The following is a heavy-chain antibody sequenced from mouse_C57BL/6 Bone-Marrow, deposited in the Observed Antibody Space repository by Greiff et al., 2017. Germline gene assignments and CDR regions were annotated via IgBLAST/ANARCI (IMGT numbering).Heavy chain of an antibody. V-gene: IGHV1-4*01. CDR2: INPSSGYT. CDR3: AAPYLSSYAMDY. J-gene: IGHJ4*01. CDR1: GYTFTSYT. Sequence: QVQLQQSGAELARPGASVKMSCKASGYTFTSYTMHWVKQRPGQGLEWIGYINPSSGYTTYNPKFKDKATLTADKSSSTAYMQLSSLTSEDSAVYYCAAPYLSSYAMDYWGQGTSVTVSA. D-gene: IGHD2-3*01.